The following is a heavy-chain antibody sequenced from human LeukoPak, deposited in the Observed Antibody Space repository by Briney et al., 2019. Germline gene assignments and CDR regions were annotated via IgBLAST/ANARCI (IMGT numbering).Heavy chain of an antibody. Sequence: GGSLRLSCAASGFSFSSYAMTWARQAPGKGLEWVAVIWNDGNNKYYADSVKGRFTISRDNSKNTLYLQMGRLRAEDTAVYYCARDPNRSTYGMDVWGQGTTVTVSS. CDR3: ARDPNRSTYGMDV. CDR1: GFSFSSYA. J-gene: IGHJ6*02. D-gene: IGHD2/OR15-2a*01. CDR2: IWNDGNNK. V-gene: IGHV3-33*08.